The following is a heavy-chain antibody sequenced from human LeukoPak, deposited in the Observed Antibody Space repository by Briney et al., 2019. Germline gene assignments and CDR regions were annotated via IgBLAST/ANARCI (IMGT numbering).Heavy chain of an antibody. V-gene: IGHV1-2*02. J-gene: IGHJ4*02. CDR1: GYRFIDSY. Sequence: ASVKVSCKASGYRFIDSYIHWVRQAPGQGLEWLGWVNPHSGDTEYAQKFQDRVAMSRDMSITTAYMELSRLTNDDPAVYFCTRDGGKFDSWGQGTLVSVSS. CDR2: VNPHSGDT. CDR3: TRDGGKFDS. D-gene: IGHD3-3*01.